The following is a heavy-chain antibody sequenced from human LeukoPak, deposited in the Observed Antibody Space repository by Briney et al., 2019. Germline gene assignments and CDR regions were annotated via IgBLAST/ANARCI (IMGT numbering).Heavy chain of an antibody. D-gene: IGHD3-22*01. CDR3: ARDGGLIYDSSGYLFDY. Sequence: GGSLRLSCAASGFTVSSNYMSWVRQAPGKGLEWVSVIYSGGSTYYADSVKDRFTISRDNSKNTLYLQMNSLRAEDTAVYYCARDGGLIYDSSGYLFDYWGQGTLVTVSS. J-gene: IGHJ4*02. CDR1: GFTVSSNY. CDR2: IYSGGST. V-gene: IGHV3-66*01.